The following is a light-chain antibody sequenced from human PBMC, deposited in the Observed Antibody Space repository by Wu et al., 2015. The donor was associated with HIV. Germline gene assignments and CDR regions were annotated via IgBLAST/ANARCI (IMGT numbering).Light chain of an antibody. V-gene: IGKV3-11*01. CDR1: QSVSSSY. Sequence: EIVLTQSPGTLSLSPGERVTLSCRASQSVSSSYLAWYQQKPGQAPRLLIYDASNRATGIPARFSGSGSGTDFTLTISSLEPEDFAVYYCQQRSNWPQTFGQGTKVEIK. CDR3: QQRSNWPQT. CDR2: DAS. J-gene: IGKJ1*01.